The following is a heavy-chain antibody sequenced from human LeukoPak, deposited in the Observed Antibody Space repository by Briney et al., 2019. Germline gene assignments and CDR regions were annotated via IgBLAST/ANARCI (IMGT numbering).Heavy chain of an antibody. Sequence: SETLSLTRTVSGGSISSSSYYWGWIRQPPGKGLEWIGSIYYSGSTYYNPSLKSRVTISVDTSKNQFSLKLSSVTAADTAVYYCARDSGTDSYYFDYWGQGTLVTVSS. V-gene: IGHV4-39*07. CDR2: IYYSGST. CDR1: GGSISSSSYY. J-gene: IGHJ4*02. CDR3: ARDSGTDSYYFDY. D-gene: IGHD1-26*01.